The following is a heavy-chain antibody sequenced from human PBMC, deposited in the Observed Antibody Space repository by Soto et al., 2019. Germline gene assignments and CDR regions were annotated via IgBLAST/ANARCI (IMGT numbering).Heavy chain of an antibody. CDR1: GFTFSSYG. CDR2: ISYDGSNK. D-gene: IGHD4-17*01. Sequence: QVQLVESGGGVVQPGRSLRLSCAASGFTFSSYGMHWVRQAPGKGLEWVAVISYDGSNKYYADSVKGRFTISGDNSKNTLYLQMNSLRAEDTAVYYCAKDSFYGDYEGDDFDYWGQGTLVTVSS. V-gene: IGHV3-30*18. J-gene: IGHJ4*02. CDR3: AKDSFYGDYEGDDFDY.